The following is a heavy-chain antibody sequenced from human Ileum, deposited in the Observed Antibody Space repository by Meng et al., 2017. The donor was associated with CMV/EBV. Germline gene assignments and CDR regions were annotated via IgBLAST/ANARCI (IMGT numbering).Heavy chain of an antibody. CDR3: ARGGSLVGATPYYFDY. CDR2: VDPEEGDT. D-gene: IGHD1-26*01. V-gene: IGHV1-46*01. J-gene: IGHJ4*02. CDR1: GYTFTKYF. Sequence: ASVTVSCKASGYTFTKYFIQWVRQAPGQGLEWLGLVDPEEGDTSYSQNFQGRLTLTRDTSMATVYMELSSLRSDDTAAYYCARGGSLVGATPYYFDYWGQGTLVTVSS.